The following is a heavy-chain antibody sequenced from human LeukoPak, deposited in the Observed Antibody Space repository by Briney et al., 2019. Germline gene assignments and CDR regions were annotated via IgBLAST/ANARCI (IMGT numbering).Heavy chain of an antibody. CDR3: ARDLKGFNL. Sequence: GGSLRLSCAASGFTFNIYDMSWVRQAPGKGLEWVANIKQDGSQKFYLDSVKGRFTISRDNGNNSLYLHMSRLRVEDTAVYYCARDLKGFNLWGQGALVTVSS. CDR1: GFTFNIYD. J-gene: IGHJ5*02. V-gene: IGHV3-7*04. CDR2: IKQDGSQK.